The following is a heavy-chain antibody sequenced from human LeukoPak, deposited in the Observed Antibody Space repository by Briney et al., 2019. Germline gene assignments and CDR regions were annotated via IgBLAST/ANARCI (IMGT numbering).Heavy chain of an antibody. CDR3: AKSDDSSSWSYYFDY. Sequence: GGSLRLSCAASGFTFSSYAMSWVRQAPGKGLEWVSAISGSGGSTYYADSVKGRFTISRDNSKNTLYLQMNSLRAEDTAVYYCAKSDDSSSWSYYFDYWGQGTLVTVSS. V-gene: IGHV3-23*01. CDR2: ISGSGGST. CDR1: GFTFSSYA. J-gene: IGHJ4*02. D-gene: IGHD6-13*01.